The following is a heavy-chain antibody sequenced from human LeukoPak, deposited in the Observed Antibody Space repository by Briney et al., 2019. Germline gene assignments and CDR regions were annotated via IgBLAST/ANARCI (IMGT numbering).Heavy chain of an antibody. D-gene: IGHD6-19*01. CDR1: GGSISSYY. CDR3: ARDRSGYSSGWYHLGY. Sequence: KPSETLSLTCTVSGGSISSYYWSWIRQPPGKGLEWIGYIYYSGSTNYNPSLKSRVTISVDTSMNQFSLKLSSVTAADTAVYYCARDRSGYSSGWYHLGYWGQGTLVSVSS. J-gene: IGHJ4*02. CDR2: IYYSGST. V-gene: IGHV4-59*12.